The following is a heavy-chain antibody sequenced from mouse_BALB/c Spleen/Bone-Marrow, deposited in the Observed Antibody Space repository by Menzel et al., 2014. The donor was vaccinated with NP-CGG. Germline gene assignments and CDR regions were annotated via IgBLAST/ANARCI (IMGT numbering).Heavy chain of an antibody. CDR1: GYTFTSYT. D-gene: IGHD2-14*01. Sequence: QVQPRQSGAELARPGASVKMYCKASGYTFTSYTMHWVKQRPGQGLEWIGYINPSSGYTNYNQKFKDKATLTADKSSSTAYMQLSILTTEDSAVYYCERGGEGRRRGVDYWGQRTART. CDR3: ERGGEGRRRGVDY. CDR2: INPSSGYT. V-gene: IGHV1-4*01. J-gene: IGHJ2*01.